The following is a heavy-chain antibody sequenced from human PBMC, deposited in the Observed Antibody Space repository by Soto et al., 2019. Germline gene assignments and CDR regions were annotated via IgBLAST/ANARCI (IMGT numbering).Heavy chain of an antibody. V-gene: IGHV1-2*02. CDR3: ARDLFRGGPTDY. J-gene: IGHJ4*02. D-gene: IGHD3-16*01. Sequence: ASVKVSCKASGYTFTGYYMHWVRQAPGQGLEWMGWINPNSGGTNYAQKFQGRVTMTRDTSISTAYMELSRLRSDDTAVYYCARDLFRGGPTDYWGQGTLVTVYS. CDR1: GYTFTGYY. CDR2: INPNSGGT.